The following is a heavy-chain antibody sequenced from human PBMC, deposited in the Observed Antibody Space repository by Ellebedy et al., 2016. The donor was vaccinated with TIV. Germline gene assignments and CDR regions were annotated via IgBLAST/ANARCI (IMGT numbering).Heavy chain of an antibody. D-gene: IGHD2-15*01. CDR2: ISAFNGDT. CDR1: GYTFTSFG. Sequence: ASVKVSCKASGYTFTSFGITWVRQAPGQGLEWMGWISAFNGDTNYVQKLQGRVTMTSDTSTSTAYMELRSLGSDDTAVYYCARVIGLRDCSGDICSPPPPLDHWGQGALVTVSS. V-gene: IGHV1-18*04. J-gene: IGHJ4*02. CDR3: ARVIGLRDCSGDICSPPPPLDH.